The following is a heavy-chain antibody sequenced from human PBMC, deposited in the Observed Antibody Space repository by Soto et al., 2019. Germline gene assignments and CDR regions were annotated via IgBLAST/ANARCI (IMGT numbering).Heavy chain of an antibody. CDR2: ITSNSDHI. CDR1: GFMFSAYT. V-gene: IGHV3-21*01. J-gene: IGHJ4*02. Sequence: PSETLRLSCAASGFMFSAYTMSWVRQAPGKGLEWLSSITSNSDHIDYADSVRGRFTVSRDNARKSPYLQMDSLGAEDTGVYYCATPYYYNHWGPGTLVTVSS. CDR3: ATPYYYNH.